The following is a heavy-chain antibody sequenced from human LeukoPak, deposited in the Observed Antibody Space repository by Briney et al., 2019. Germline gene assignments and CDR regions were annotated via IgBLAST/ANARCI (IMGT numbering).Heavy chain of an antibody. CDR2: ISSSSVTI. J-gene: IGHJ4*02. Sequence: PGGSLRLSCAASGFTFSTYSMNWVRQAPGKGLEWVSYISSSSVTIYHADSVKGRFTISRDNAKNSLYLQMNSLRAEDTAVYYCARGGLSSAASFDYWGQGTLVTVSS. CDR1: GFTFSTYS. V-gene: IGHV3-48*01. D-gene: IGHD6-19*01. CDR3: ARGGLSSAASFDY.